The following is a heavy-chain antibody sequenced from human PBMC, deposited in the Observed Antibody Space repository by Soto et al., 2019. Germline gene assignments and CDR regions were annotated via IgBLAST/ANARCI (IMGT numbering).Heavy chain of an antibody. J-gene: IGHJ4*02. V-gene: IGHV3-9*01. D-gene: IGHD1-1*01. CDR3: AKDTASTIPYYFDY. Sequence: GGSLRLSCTASGFTFDDYAIHWVRQAPGKGLEWVSGINWNSGNIGYADSVKGRFTISRDNAKNSLYLQMNSLRAEDTALYYCAKDTASTIPYYFDYWGQGTLVTVSS. CDR2: INWNSGNI. CDR1: GFTFDDYA.